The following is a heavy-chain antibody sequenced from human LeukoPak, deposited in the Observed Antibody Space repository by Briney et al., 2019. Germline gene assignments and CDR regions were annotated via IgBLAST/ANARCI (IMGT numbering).Heavy chain of an antibody. D-gene: IGHD1-26*01. J-gene: IGHJ4*02. CDR2: IYYSGST. CDR3: ARDHGIVGATIGFDY. V-gene: IGHV4-30-4*02. CDR1: GGSISSGDYY. Sequence: SETLSLTCTVSGGSISSGDYYWRWIRQPPGKGLEWIGYIYYSGSTYYNPSLKSRVTISVDTSKNQFSLKLSSVTAADTAVYYCARDHGIVGATIGFDYWGQGTLVTVSS.